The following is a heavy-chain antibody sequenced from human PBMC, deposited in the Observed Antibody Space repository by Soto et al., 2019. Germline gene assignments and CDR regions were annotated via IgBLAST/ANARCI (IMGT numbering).Heavy chain of an antibody. Sequence: GGSLRLSCAASGFPFSSYWMHWVRQAPGKGLVWVSRINSGGSSTSYADSVKGRFTISRDNAKNTLYLQMNSLRAEDTAVYYCAVAVAGPTAIGYWGQGTLVTVS. V-gene: IGHV3-74*01. J-gene: IGHJ4*02. CDR1: GFPFSSYW. CDR3: AVAVAGPTAIGY. D-gene: IGHD6-19*01. CDR2: INSGGSST.